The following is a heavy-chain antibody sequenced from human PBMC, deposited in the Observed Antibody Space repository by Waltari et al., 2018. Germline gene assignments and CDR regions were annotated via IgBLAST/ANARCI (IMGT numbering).Heavy chain of an antibody. J-gene: IGHJ3*02. D-gene: IGHD1-26*01. CDR3: ASIVGATDPRGAFDI. Sequence: VQLLESGGGLVQPGGSLRLSCAASGFTFSSYAMSWVRQAPGKGLEWIGEINHSGSTNYNPSLKSRVTISVDTSKNQFSLKLSSVTAADTAVYYCASIVGATDPRGAFDIWGQGTMVTVSS. CDR2: INHSGST. V-gene: IGHV4-34*01. CDR1: GFTFSSYA.